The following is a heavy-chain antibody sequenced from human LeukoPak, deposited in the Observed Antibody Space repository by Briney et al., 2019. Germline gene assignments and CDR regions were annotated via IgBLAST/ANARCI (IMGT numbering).Heavy chain of an antibody. J-gene: IGHJ4*02. CDR3: ASSYYDILTAASYYFDY. CDR1: GGTFSSYA. V-gene: IGHV1-69*04. CDR2: IIPILGIA. D-gene: IGHD3-9*01. Sequence: SVKVSCKASGGTFSSYAISWVRQAPGQGLEWMGRIIPILGIANYAQRFQGRVTITADKSTSTAYMELSSLRSEDTAVYYCASSYYDILTAASYYFDYWGQGTLVTVSS.